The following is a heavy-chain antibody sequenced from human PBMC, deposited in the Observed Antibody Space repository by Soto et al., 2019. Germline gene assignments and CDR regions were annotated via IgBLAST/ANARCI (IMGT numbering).Heavy chain of an antibody. CDR1: GFSLTTRGMS. CDR2: MEWDDES. J-gene: IGHJ4*01. Sequence: SGPTLVNPTQTLTLACTFSGFSLTTRGMSVTWIRRPPGKALEWLARMEWDDESFYSTSLRTRLTVSKDTSKNQVVLTMTNMDPVDTATYYCARAYSGNYCSIDFWGHGTLVTV. D-gene: IGHD1-26*01. CDR3: ARAYSGNYCSIDF. V-gene: IGHV2-70*04.